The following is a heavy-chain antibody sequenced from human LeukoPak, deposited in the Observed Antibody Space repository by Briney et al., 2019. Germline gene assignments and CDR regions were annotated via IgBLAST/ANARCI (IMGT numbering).Heavy chain of an antibody. Sequence: GESLKISCNGSHYTFTNYWIGWVRQVPGRGLEWMGIIYPIDSDTKYSPSFQGQVTISADRSINTAYLQWTSLQASDTGMYYCARPEYSSSWTFDYWGQGTLVTVSS. V-gene: IGHV5-51*01. CDR2: IYPIDSDT. J-gene: IGHJ4*02. CDR1: HYTFTNYW. D-gene: IGHD6-13*01. CDR3: ARPEYSSSWTFDY.